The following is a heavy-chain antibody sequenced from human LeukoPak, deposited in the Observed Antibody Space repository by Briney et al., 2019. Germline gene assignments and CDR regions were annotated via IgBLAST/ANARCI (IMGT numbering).Heavy chain of an antibody. V-gene: IGHV3-21*01. CDR2: ISSSSSYI. D-gene: IGHD3-10*01. J-gene: IGHJ4*02. Sequence: PGGSLRLSCAASGFTFSSYSMNWVRQARGKGLEWVSFISSSSSYIYYADSVKGRFTISRDNAKNSLYLQMNSLRAEDTAVYYCARRITMVRGVDYWGQGTLVTVSS. CDR1: GFTFSSYS. CDR3: ARRITMVRGVDY.